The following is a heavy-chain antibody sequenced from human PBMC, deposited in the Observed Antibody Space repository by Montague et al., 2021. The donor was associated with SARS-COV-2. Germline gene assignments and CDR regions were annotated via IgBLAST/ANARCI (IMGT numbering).Heavy chain of an antibody. CDR3: ARLKRYFDSSGSPSAFDF. D-gene: IGHD3-22*01. CDR1: GGSITNNIDY. CDR2: IYYTGXX. V-gene: IGHV4-39*02. Sequence: TLSLTCTVSGGSITNNIDYWAWIRQPPGKGPEWIGSIYYTGXXXYXXXLKXRVTISVVTSKNHFTLKLSSVTAAETAVYYCARLKRYFDSSGSPSAFDFWGQGTKVTVSS. J-gene: IGHJ3*01.